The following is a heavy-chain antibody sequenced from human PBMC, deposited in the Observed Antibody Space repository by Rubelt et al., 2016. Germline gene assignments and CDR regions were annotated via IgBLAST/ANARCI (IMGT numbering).Heavy chain of an antibody. V-gene: IGHV3-30*03. D-gene: IGHD2-2*01. CDR1: GFTFSSYG. Sequence: GFTFSSYGMHWVRQAPGKGLEWVAVISYDGSNKYYADSVKGRFTISRDNSKNTLYLQMNSLRAEDTAMYYCARDALVVGENSYYGMDVRGQGTTVTVSS. CDR2: ISYDGSNK. J-gene: IGHJ6*02. CDR3: ARDALVVGENSYYGMDV.